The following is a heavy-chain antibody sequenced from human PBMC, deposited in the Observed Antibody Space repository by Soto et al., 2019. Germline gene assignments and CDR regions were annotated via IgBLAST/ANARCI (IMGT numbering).Heavy chain of an antibody. CDR3: AKGGRQWLVTSDFNY. CDR2: VSHDGRNT. V-gene: IGHV3-30*18. Sequence: PGGSLRLSCAASGFTFSHYAMSWVRQAPGKGLEWVAVVSHDGRNTHYADSVKGRFTISRDSSKNTVSLEMTSLRAEDTAVYYCAKGGRQWLVTSDFNYWGQGALVTVSS. D-gene: IGHD6-19*01. J-gene: IGHJ4*02. CDR1: GFTFSHYA.